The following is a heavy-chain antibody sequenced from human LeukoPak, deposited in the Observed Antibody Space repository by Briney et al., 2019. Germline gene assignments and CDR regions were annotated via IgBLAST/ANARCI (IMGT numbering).Heavy chain of an antibody. CDR1: GGTFSSYA. D-gene: IGHD2-15*01. V-gene: IGHV1-69*05. J-gene: IGHJ4*02. CDR2: IIPIFGTA. Sequence: ASVKVSCKASGGTFSSYAISWVRQAPGQGLEWMGGIIPIFGTANYEQKFQGRVTITTDESTSTAYMELSSLRSEDTAVYYCARDGRANYSGGSCSLLLFDYWGQGTLVTVSS. CDR3: ARDGRANYSGGSCSLLLFDY.